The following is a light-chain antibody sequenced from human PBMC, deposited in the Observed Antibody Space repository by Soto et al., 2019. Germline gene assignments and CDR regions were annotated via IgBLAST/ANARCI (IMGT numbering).Light chain of an antibody. J-gene: IGLJ2*01. CDR2: FDD. Sequence: QSVLTQPPSVSAAPRQRVIISCSGSTPNIRNNAVNWYQQVPGKAPKLLIHFDDVLPSGVSDRFSGFKSGTSASLAISGLQSEDEGDYYCGVWDDTLNGPVFGGGTQLTVL. V-gene: IGLV1-36*01. CDR3: GVWDDTLNGPV. CDR1: TPNIRNNA.